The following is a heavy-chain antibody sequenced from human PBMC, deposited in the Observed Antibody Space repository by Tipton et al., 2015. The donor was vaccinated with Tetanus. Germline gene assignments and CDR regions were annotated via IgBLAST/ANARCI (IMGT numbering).Heavy chain of an antibody. CDR3: ARHNPSGLWFGELDSSFDY. D-gene: IGHD3-10*01. CDR2: IYYSGST. V-gene: IGHV4-39*01. CDR1: GGSFSSYY. J-gene: IGHJ4*02. Sequence: TLSLTCAVYGGSFSSYYWGWIRQPPGKGLEWIGTIYYSGSTYYNPSLKSRVTISVDTSKNQFPLKLSSVTAADTAVYYCARHNPSGLWFGELDSSFDYWGQGTLVTVSS.